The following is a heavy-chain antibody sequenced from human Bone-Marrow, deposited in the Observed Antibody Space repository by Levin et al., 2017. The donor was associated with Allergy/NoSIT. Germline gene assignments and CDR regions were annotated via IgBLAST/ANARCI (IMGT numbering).Heavy chain of an antibody. CDR2: IAKDEVTK. V-gene: IGHV3-30*04. CDR3: ARDFRWLVDY. D-gene: IGHD6-19*01. Sequence: GESLKISCAASGFSFRDYDMHWVRQIPGEGPESVGYIAKDEVTKYYADSVKGRFTLSRDNSKDTVVLQMNSLRTEDTAIYYCARDFRWLVDYWGQGTLVTVSS. J-gene: IGHJ4*02. CDR1: GFSFRDYD.